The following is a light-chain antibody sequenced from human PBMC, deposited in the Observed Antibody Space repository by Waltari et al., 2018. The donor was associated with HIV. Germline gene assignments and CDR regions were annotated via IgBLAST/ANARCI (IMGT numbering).Light chain of an antibody. CDR1: RGDVGGYNY. Sequence: QSALTQPASVSGSPGHSITISCTGTRGDVGGYNYVSSYQQYPGKAPKLIIYEVNNRPSGVSDRFSGSKSGNTASLTISGLQAEDEADYYCSSYTSSSTLDVFGTGTEVTVL. J-gene: IGLJ1*01. CDR3: SSYTSSSTLDV. V-gene: IGLV2-14*01. CDR2: EVN.